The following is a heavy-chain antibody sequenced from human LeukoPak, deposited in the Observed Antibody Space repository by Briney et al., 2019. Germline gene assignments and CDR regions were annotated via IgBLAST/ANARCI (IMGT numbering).Heavy chain of an antibody. CDR2: ISGSGGTT. Sequence: GGPLRLSCAASGITFSNFAMSWVRQAPGKGLEWVSTISGSGGTTYHVDSVKGRFTISRDNSRNTPYLQMNSLRAEDTAVYYCAKVRVATTGPFDYWGQGTLVAV. D-gene: IGHD5-12*01. CDR3: AKVRVATTGPFDY. J-gene: IGHJ4*02. V-gene: IGHV3-23*01. CDR1: GITFSNFA.